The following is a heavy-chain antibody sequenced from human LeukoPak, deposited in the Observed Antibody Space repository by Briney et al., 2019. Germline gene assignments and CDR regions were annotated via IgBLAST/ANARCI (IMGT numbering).Heavy chain of an antibody. D-gene: IGHD3-22*01. Sequence: SETLTLTCIVSGGSISSYYWSWIRQPPGKGLEWIGYIYHTGSTKYNPSLKSRVTISVGTSKNQFSLKLSSVTAADTAVYYCARQYYYESSGFWYWGQGTLVTVSS. J-gene: IGHJ4*02. CDR2: IYHTGST. CDR3: ARQYYYESSGFWY. CDR1: GGSISSYY. V-gene: IGHV4-59*01.